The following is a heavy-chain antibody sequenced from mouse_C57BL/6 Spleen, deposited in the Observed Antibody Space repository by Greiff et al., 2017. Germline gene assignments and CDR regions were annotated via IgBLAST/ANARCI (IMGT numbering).Heavy chain of an antibody. CDR3: ALYEGRLYYAMDY. D-gene: IGHD2-3*01. Sequence: QVQLQQPGAELVKPGASVKMSCKASGYTFTSYWITWVKQRPGQGLEWIGDIYPGSGSTNYNEKFKSKATLTVDTSSSTAYMQLSSLTSEDSAVYYCALYEGRLYYAMDYWGQGTSVTVSS. CDR1: GYTFTSYW. V-gene: IGHV1-55*01. J-gene: IGHJ4*01. CDR2: IYPGSGST.